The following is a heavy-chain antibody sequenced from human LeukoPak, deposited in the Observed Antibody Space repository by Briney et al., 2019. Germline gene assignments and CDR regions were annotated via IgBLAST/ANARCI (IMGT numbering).Heavy chain of an antibody. J-gene: IGHJ2*01. CDR2: ISSSSSYI. CDR3: ARDLYGVPGWYFDL. CDR1: GFTFSSYS. Sequence: GGSLRLSCAASGFTFSSYSMNWVRQAPGKGLEWVSSISSSSSYIYYADSVKGRFTISRDNAKNSLYLQMNSLRAEDTAVYYCARDLYGVPGWYFDLWGRGTLATVSS. V-gene: IGHV3-21*01. D-gene: IGHD4-17*01.